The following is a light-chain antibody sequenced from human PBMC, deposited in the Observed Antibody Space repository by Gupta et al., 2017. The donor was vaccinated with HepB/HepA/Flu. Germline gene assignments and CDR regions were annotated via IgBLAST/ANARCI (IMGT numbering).Light chain of an antibody. Sequence: SYELTQSTYASVSSGQNASIACSGKKLGGEYVAWYQQRPGQSPVLVIYEDSHRPSGIPERFSGANSLNTATLTISETQAIDEADYYCQSWDSNTGSAIFGGGTTLTVL. CDR1: KLGGEY. J-gene: IGLJ2*01. V-gene: IGLV3-1*01. CDR2: EDS. CDR3: QSWDSNTGSAI.